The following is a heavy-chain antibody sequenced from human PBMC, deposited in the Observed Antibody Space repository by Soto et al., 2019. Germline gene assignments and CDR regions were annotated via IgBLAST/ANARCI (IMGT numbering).Heavy chain of an antibody. D-gene: IGHD6-13*01. Sequence: SETLSLTCTVSGGSISSYYWSWIRQPQGKGLEWIGYIYYSGSTNYNPSLKSRVTISVDTSKNQFSLKLSSVTAADTAVYYCARDGISAYFDYWGQGTLVTVSS. V-gene: IGHV4-59*01. CDR2: IYYSGST. CDR3: ARDGISAYFDY. J-gene: IGHJ4*02. CDR1: GGSISSYY.